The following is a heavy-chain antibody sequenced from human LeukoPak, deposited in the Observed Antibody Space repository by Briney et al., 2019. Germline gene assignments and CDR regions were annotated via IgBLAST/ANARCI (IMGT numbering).Heavy chain of an antibody. J-gene: IGHJ6*03. CDR3: ARVRVSISSWPYYYYYMDV. CDR2: MNPHSGNT. CDR1: GYTFTSYD. Sequence: GASVKVSCKASGYTFTSYDINWVRQATGQGLEWIGWMNPHSGNTGYAQKFQGRVTMTRNTSISTAYMELSSLRSEDTAVYYCARVRVSISSWPYYYYYMDVWGKGTTVTVSS. V-gene: IGHV1-8*01. D-gene: IGHD6-13*01.